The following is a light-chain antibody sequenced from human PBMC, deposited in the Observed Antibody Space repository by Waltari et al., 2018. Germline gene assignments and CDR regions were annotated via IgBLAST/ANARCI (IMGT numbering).Light chain of an antibody. Sequence: SSELTQDPAVSVALGHTVRITCQGDSPRQSFTRLFQKKPGQAPLLVIYGMNNRPSGIPDRFSGSTSGNTASLTITGAQAEDEADYYCNSRDGDGNHLLFGGGTKLTVL. CDR2: GMN. V-gene: IGLV3-19*01. CDR1: SPRQSF. CDR3: NSRDGDGNHLL. J-gene: IGLJ3*02.